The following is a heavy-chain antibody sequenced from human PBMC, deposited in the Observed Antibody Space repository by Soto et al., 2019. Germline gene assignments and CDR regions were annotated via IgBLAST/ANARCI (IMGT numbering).Heavy chain of an antibody. CDR3: AHIKGGAGGDFWSGYWLEGYYYYYMDV. J-gene: IGHJ6*03. D-gene: IGHD3-3*01. CDR2: IYWDDDK. Sequence: QITLKESGPTLVKPTQTLTLTCTFSGFSLSTSGVGVGWIRQPPGKALEWLALIYWDDDKRYSPSLKSRLTITKDTSNKQVGLTMTNMDPVETATYYCAHIKGGAGGDFWSGYWLEGYYYYYMDVWGKGTTVTVSS. V-gene: IGHV2-5*02. CDR1: GFSLSTSGVG.